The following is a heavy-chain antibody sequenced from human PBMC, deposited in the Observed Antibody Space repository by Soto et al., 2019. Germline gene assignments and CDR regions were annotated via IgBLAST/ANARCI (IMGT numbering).Heavy chain of an antibody. J-gene: IGHJ3*02. Sequence: SLRLSCAASGFTFSSHGMHWVRQAPGKGLEWVAVIWYDGSNKYYADSVKGRFTISRDNSKNTLYLQMNSLRAEDTAVYYCATTQWLVPGHDAFDIWGQGTKVTVSS. CDR2: IWYDGSNK. CDR1: GFTFSSHG. D-gene: IGHD6-19*01. V-gene: IGHV3-33*01. CDR3: ATTQWLVPGHDAFDI.